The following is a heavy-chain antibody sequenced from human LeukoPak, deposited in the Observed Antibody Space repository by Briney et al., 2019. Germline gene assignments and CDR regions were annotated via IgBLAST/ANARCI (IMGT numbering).Heavy chain of an antibody. Sequence: PGGSLRLSCAASGFTFSSYSMNWVRQAPGKGLEWVSYISSSSSTIYYADSVKGRFTISRDNAKNSLYLQMNSLRAEDTAVYYCARDRAMVRGVIGLVYYGMDVWGQGTTVTVSS. D-gene: IGHD3-10*01. CDR3: ARDRAMVRGVIGLVYYGMDV. CDR2: ISSSSSTI. CDR1: GFTFSSYS. V-gene: IGHV3-48*04. J-gene: IGHJ6*02.